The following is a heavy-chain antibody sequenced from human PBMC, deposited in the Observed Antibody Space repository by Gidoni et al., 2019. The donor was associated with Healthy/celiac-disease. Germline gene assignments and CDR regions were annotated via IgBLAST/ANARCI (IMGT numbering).Heavy chain of an antibody. J-gene: IGHJ4*02. Sequence: EVQLVESGGGLVQPGRSLRLSCAASGFPFADYAMHWVRQAPGKGLEWVSGISWNSGSIGYADSVKGRFTISRDNAKNSLYLQMNSRRAEDTALYYCAKDGSSSWYYFDYWGQGTLVTVSS. CDR3: AKDGSSSWYYFDY. CDR2: ISWNSGSI. V-gene: IGHV3-9*01. D-gene: IGHD6-13*01. CDR1: GFPFADYA.